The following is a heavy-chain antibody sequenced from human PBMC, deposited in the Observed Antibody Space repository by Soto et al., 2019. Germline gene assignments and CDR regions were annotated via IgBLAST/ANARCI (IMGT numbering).Heavy chain of an antibody. V-gene: IGHV1-69*01. D-gene: IGHD6-13*01. J-gene: IGHJ4*02. CDR3: ARYSGAKLSSS. Sequence: SVKVSYKASGDPLISYRINWGRQAPGQGLEWVGGIVPIYRTADYAQKFQGRVTITADESARTAYLEVRSLKSQDTAVYYCARYSGAKLSSSWGQGTLVTSPQ. CDR1: GDPLISYR. CDR2: IVPIYRTA.